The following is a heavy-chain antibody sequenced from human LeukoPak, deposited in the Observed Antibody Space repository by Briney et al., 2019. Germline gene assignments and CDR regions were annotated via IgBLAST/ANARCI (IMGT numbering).Heavy chain of an antibody. CDR1: GYTFTDYD. V-gene: IGHV1-18*01. CDR2: VSPYNGNT. Sequence: ASVKVSCKTSGYTFTDYDITWVRQAPGQGLEWMGRVSPYNGNTYYSQRFQDRVTITKDTSTGTAYMDLRNLRTDDTAMYYCAREEVEAGKLKWDYWGQGTLVTVSS. CDR3: AREEVEAGKLKWDY. D-gene: IGHD6-19*01. J-gene: IGHJ4*02.